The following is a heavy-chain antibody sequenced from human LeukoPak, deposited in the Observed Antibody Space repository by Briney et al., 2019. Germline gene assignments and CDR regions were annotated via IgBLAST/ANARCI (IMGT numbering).Heavy chain of an antibody. CDR3: ARALGNHYYDSSGYSIWAFDM. J-gene: IGHJ3*02. D-gene: IGHD3-22*01. V-gene: IGHV1-2*02. Sequence: VASVKVSCKASGYTFTGYYMHWVRQAPGQGLEWRGWINPNSGGTNYAQKFQGRVTMTRDTSISTAYMELSRLRSDDTAVYYCARALGNHYYDSSGYSIWAFDMWGQGTMVSVSS. CDR1: GYTFTGYY. CDR2: INPNSGGT.